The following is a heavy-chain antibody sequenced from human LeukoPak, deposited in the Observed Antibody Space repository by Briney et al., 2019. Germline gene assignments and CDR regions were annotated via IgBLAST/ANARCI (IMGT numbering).Heavy chain of an antibody. D-gene: IGHD3-22*01. CDR3: ARGDDSGYYDYFDY. CDR2: IYTGGNT. Sequence: GGSLRLSCAASGFTVDSDYLSWVRQAPGKGLEWVSTIYTGGNTYYAASVKGRFTISRDFSKNTVFLHMNSLRAEDTAMYYCARGDDSGYYDYFDYWGQGALVTVSS. V-gene: IGHV3-53*01. CDR1: GFTVDSDY. J-gene: IGHJ4*02.